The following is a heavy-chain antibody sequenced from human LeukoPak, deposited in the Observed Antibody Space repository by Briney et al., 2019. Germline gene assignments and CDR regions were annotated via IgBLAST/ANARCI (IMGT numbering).Heavy chain of an antibody. Sequence: GGSLRLSCAASGFTFSSYGMHWVRQAPGKGLEWVAVISYDGSNKYYADSVKGRFTISRDNSKNTLYLQMNSLRAEDTAVYYCAKEDRYGAKNYWGQGTLVTVSS. CDR1: GFTFSSYG. CDR2: ISYDGSNK. CDR3: AKEDRYGAKNY. V-gene: IGHV3-30*18. D-gene: IGHD4-17*01. J-gene: IGHJ4*02.